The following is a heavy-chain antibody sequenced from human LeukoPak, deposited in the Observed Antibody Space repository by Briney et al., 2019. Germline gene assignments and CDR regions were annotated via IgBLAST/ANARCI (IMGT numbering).Heavy chain of an antibody. CDR2: ISAGGDRT. CDR1: GFTFSDHA. Sequence: GGSLRLSCAASGFTFSDHAMSWVRQTPAKGLESVSSISAGGDRTHYADSVKGRFTVSRDNSKNTLYLHMNSLRAEDTAVYFCAYLDSSGYYYGRLRYWGRGTPVTVSS. V-gene: IGHV3-23*01. J-gene: IGHJ4*02. CDR3: AYLDSSGYYYGRLRY. D-gene: IGHD3-22*01.